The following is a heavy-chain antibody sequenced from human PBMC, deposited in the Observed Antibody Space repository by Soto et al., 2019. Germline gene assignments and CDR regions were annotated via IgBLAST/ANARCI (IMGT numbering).Heavy chain of an antibody. Sequence: QVQLVQSGAEVKKPGASVKVSCKASGYTFTSYGISWVRQAPGQGLEWMGWISAYNGNTNYAQKLQGRVTMTTDTSTRTAYMELRSLRSDDTAVYYCARDHLDTMVRGQNWFDPWGQGTLVTVSS. CDR3: ARDHLDTMVRGQNWFDP. J-gene: IGHJ5*02. CDR1: GYTFTSYG. CDR2: ISAYNGNT. V-gene: IGHV1-18*01. D-gene: IGHD3-10*01.